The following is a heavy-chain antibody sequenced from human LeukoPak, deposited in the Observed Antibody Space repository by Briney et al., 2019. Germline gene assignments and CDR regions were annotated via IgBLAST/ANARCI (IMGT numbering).Heavy chain of an antibody. CDR3: ARGRYYCSSTSCYGPYFDY. V-gene: IGHV4-34*01. CDR2: INHSGST. D-gene: IGHD2-2*01. J-gene: IGHJ4*02. Sequence: SETLSLTCAVYGGSFSGYYWSWIRQPPWKGLEWIREINHSGSTNYNPSLKSRVTISVDTSKNQFSLKLSSVTAADTAVYYCARGRYYCSSTSCYGPYFDYWGQGTLVTVSS. CDR1: GGSFSGYY.